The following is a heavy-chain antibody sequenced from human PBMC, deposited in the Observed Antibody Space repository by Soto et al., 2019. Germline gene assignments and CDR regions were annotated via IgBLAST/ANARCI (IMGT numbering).Heavy chain of an antibody. CDR2: ISGSGGST. Sequence: GGSLRLSCAASGFTFSIYAMSWVRQAPGKGLEWVSAISGSGGSTYYADSVKGRFTISRDNSKNTLYLQMNSLRAEDTAVYYCAKVGGSGSYYAASDYWGQGTLVTVSS. CDR3: AKVGGSGSYYAASDY. V-gene: IGHV3-23*01. J-gene: IGHJ4*02. D-gene: IGHD1-26*01. CDR1: GFTFSIYA.